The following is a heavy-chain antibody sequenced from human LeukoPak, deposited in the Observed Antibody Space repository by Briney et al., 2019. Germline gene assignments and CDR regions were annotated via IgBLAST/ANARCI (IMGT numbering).Heavy chain of an antibody. D-gene: IGHD3-10*01. CDR3: ARGGGPGQLLWFGELFDI. V-gene: IGHV4-4*02. CDR1: SGSIFSTNW. CDR2: IFHSGST. Sequence: PSGTLSLTCTVSSGSIFSTNWWSWVRQPPGKGLEWIGQIFHSGSTSYSPSLKSRVTISMDKSKNQISLRLTSVTAADTAVYYCARGGGPGQLLWFGELFDIWGQGTMVTVSS. J-gene: IGHJ3*02.